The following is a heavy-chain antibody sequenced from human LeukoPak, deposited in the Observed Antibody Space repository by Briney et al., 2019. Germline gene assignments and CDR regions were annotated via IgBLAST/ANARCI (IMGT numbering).Heavy chain of an antibody. CDR2: INPRGST. CDR3: ARRRLGYDFDY. Sequence: PSETLSLSCGVYGGSFSRYYWSWIRQPPGKWLEWIGEINPRGSTNYNPSLKSRVTLSADTSKNQFSLTLNSVTAADTAAYYCARRRLGYDFDYWGPGTLVTVSS. V-gene: IGHV4-34*01. J-gene: IGHJ4*02. D-gene: IGHD5-24*01. CDR1: GGSFSRYY.